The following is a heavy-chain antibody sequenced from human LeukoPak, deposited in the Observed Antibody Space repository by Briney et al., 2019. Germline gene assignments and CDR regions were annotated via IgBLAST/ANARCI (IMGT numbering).Heavy chain of an antibody. D-gene: IGHD1-26*01. CDR2: IIPIFGIA. CDR3: ARDRVGATGVDAFDI. J-gene: IGHJ3*02. CDR1: GGTFSSYA. V-gene: IGHV1-69*04. Sequence: SVKVSCKASGGTFSSYAISWVRQAPGQGLEWMGRIIPIFGIANYAQKFQGRVTITADKSTSTAYMELSSLRAEDTAVYYCARDRVGATGVDAFDIWGQGTMVTVSS.